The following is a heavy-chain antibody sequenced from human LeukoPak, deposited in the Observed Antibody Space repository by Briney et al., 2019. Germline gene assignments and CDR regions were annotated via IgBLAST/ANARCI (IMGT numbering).Heavy chain of an antibody. Sequence: EASVKVSCTASGYTFTTYCISWVRQAPGQGLEWMGWISAYNGDTNYAQELQGRVTMTTVTSTNTVYMELRSLRSDDTAVYYCARDGRFGELLDYWGQGTPVTVSS. CDR3: ARDGRFGELLDY. J-gene: IGHJ4*02. CDR1: GYTFTTYC. V-gene: IGHV1-18*01. CDR2: ISAYNGDT. D-gene: IGHD3-10*01.